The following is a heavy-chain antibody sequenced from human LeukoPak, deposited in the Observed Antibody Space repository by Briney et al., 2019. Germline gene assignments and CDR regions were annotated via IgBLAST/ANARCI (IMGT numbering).Heavy chain of an antibody. CDR3: ARMMDIVVVPAAPARYYYYGMDV. J-gene: IGHJ6*02. D-gene: IGHD2-2*03. Sequence: ASVKVSCKVSGYTLTELSMHWVRQAPGKGLEWMGGFDPEDGETIYAQKFQGRVTMTEDTSTDTAYMELSSLRSEDTAVYYCARMMDIVVVPAAPARYYYYGMDVWGQGTTVTVSS. CDR2: FDPEDGET. V-gene: IGHV1-24*01. CDR1: GYTLTELS.